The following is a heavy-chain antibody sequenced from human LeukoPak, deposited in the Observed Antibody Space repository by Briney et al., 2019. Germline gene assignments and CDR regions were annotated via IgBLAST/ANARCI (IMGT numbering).Heavy chain of an antibody. Sequence: PGGSLRLSCAASGFXVSSNYMSWVRQAPGKGLEWVSVIYSGGSTHYADSVKGRFTISRDKSKNTLYLQMNSLRAEDTAVYYCAGHYYDSSGYYDYWGQGTLVTVSS. J-gene: IGHJ4*02. CDR2: IYSGGST. CDR1: GFXVSSNY. CDR3: AGHYYDSSGYYDY. D-gene: IGHD3-22*01. V-gene: IGHV3-53*01.